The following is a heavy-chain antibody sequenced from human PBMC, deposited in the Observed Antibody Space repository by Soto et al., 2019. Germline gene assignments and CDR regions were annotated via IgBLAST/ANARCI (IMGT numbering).Heavy chain of an antibody. CDR3: AKDLIYGYNSGRPFDS. Sequence: EVQLLESGGGLVQPGGSLRLSCAASGFTFSSFAMSWVRQAPGKGLEWVSAIGSRGDSTYYADSVKGRFTISRDNSKNTLYLQMNSLRAEDTAVYYCAKDLIYGYNSGRPFDSWGQGTLATVSS. CDR2: IGSRGDST. J-gene: IGHJ4*02. V-gene: IGHV3-23*01. D-gene: IGHD6-19*01. CDR1: GFTFSSFA.